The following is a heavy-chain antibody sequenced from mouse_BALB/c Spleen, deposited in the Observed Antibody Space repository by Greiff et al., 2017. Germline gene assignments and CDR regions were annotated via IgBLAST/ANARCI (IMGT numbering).Heavy chain of an antibody. CDR3: ASMITTRDYFDY. CDR2: ISYDGSN. J-gene: IGHJ2*01. D-gene: IGHD2-4*01. Sequence: VQLQQSGPGLVKPSQSLSLTCSVTGYSITSGYYWNWIRQFPGNKLEWMGYISYDGSNNYNPSLKNRISITRDTSKNQFFLKLNSVTTEDTATYYCASMITTRDYFDYWGQGTTLTVSS. V-gene: IGHV3-6*02. CDR1: GYSITSGYY.